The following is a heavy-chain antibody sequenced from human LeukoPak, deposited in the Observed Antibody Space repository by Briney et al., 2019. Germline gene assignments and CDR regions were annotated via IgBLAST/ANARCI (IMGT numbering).Heavy chain of an antibody. CDR1: GFTFDDYT. Sequence: GGSLRLSCAASGFTFDDYTMHWVRQAPGKGLEWVSLISWDGGSTYYADSVKGRFTISRDNSKNSLYLQMNSLRTEDTALYYCAKALAARNYYYYMDVWGKETTVTVS. D-gene: IGHD6-6*01. CDR3: AKALAARNYYYYMDV. V-gene: IGHV3-43*01. CDR2: ISWDGGST. J-gene: IGHJ6*03.